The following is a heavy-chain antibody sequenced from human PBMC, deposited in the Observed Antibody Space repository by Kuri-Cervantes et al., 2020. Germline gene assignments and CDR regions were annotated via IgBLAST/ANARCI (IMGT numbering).Heavy chain of an antibody. Sequence: SETLSLTCTVSGGSISSYYWSWIRQPPGKGLEWIGYIYYSGSTNYNPYLKSRVTISVDTSKNQFSLKLSSVTAADTAVYYCARGALGYYYDSSGSWYFDLWGRGTLVTVSS. CDR2: IYYSGST. V-gene: IGHV4-59*01. CDR1: GGSISSYY. D-gene: IGHD3-22*01. J-gene: IGHJ2*01. CDR3: ARGALGYYYDSSGSWYFDL.